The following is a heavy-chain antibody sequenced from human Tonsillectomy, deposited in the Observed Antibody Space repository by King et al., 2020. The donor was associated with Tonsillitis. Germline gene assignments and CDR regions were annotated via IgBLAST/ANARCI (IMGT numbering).Heavy chain of an antibody. CDR1: GFTFSSYW. J-gene: IGHJ4*02. CDR3: AGDPAVGYFDY. V-gene: IGHV3-74*01. Sequence: VQLVESGGGLVQPGGSLRLSCAASGFTFSSYWMHWVRQAPGKGLVWVSRINTNGDSTNYADSVKGRFTISRDNAKKTLYLQMKSLRAEDTAVYYCAGDPAVGYFDYWGQGTLVTVSS. CDR2: INTNGDST.